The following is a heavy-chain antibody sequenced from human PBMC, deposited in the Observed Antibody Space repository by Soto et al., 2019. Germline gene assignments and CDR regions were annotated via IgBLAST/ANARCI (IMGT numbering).Heavy chain of an antibody. V-gene: IGHV4-59*08. J-gene: IGHJ4*02. CDR2: IYYSGST. CDR3: AGTTTAPFDY. CDR1: GGSISSYY. Sequence: QVQLQESGPGLVKPSETLSLTCTVSGGSISSYYWSWIRQPPGKGLEWIGYIYYSGSTNYNPSLKSRVTISVDTSKNQFSLKLSSVTAADTVVYYCAGTTTAPFDYWGQGTLVTVSS. D-gene: IGHD1-26*01.